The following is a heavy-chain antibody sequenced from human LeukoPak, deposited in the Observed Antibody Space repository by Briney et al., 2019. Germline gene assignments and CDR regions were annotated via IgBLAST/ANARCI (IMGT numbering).Heavy chain of an antibody. J-gene: IGHJ4*02. CDR2: IYYSGST. V-gene: IGHV4-39*07. CDR1: GGSISSSSYY. D-gene: IGHD1-26*01. CDR3: ARAYSGIYYYFDY. Sequence: SETLSLTCTVSGGSISSSSYYWGWIRQPPGKGLEWIGSIYYSGSTYYNPSLKSRVTISVDTSKNQFSLKLSSVTAADTAVYYCARAYSGIYYYFDYWGQGTLVTVSS.